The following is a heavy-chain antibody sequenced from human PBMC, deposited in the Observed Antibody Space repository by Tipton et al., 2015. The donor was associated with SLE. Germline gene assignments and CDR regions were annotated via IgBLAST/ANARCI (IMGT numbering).Heavy chain of an antibody. CDR1: GGSINSGNW. J-gene: IGHJ4*02. V-gene: IGHV4-4*02. CDR3: ARIMFDYSSSWYRDY. CDR2: IYDSGST. D-gene: IGHD6-13*01. Sequence: TLSLTCTVSGGSINSGNWWSWVRQPPGKGLEWIGEIYDSGSTYYNPSLKSRVTISIDKSKNRFSLKLSSVTAADTAVYYCARIMFDYSSSWYRDYWGQGTLVTVSS.